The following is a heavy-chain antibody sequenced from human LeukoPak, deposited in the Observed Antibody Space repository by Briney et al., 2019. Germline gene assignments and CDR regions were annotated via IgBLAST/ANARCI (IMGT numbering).Heavy chain of an antibody. Sequence: GGSLRLTCTAPGFTFSSYAIHWIRQAPGKGLEWVALVWHDGSNRYYSEAVKGRFTISRDNSKNTVYLQINSMRGEDTAVYYCARELFDPGSCPDYWGQGTRVTVSS. CDR1: GFTFSSYA. CDR3: ARELFDPGSCPDY. D-gene: IGHD3-16*01. V-gene: IGHV3-33*01. J-gene: IGHJ4*02. CDR2: VWHDGSNR.